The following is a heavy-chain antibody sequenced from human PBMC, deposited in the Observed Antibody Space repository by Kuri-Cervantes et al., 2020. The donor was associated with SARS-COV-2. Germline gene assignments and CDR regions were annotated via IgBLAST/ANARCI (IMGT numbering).Heavy chain of an antibody. J-gene: IGHJ4*02. V-gene: IGHV3-48*01. Sequence: GESLKISCAASGFTFSSYSMNWVRQAPGKGLEWVSYISSSSSTIYYADSVKGRFTISRDNAKNSLYLQMNSLRAEDTAVYYCARPEYYNDSSGYYDYWGQGTLVTVSS. CDR2: ISSSSSTI. CDR3: ARPEYYNDSSGYYDY. D-gene: IGHD3-22*01. CDR1: GFTFSSYS.